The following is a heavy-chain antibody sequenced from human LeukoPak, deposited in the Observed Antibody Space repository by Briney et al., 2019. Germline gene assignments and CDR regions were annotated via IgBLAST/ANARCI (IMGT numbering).Heavy chain of an antibody. CDR2: ILPIFGTA. CDR1: GGTFGSYV. CDR3: ARDRGGLDP. V-gene: IGHV1-69*13. Sequence: AASVKVSCKTSGGTFGSYVISWVRQAPGLGLDWMGGILPIFGTADYAQKFQGRVTITADESTNTAYMELKSLTSEDTAVYYCARDRGGLDPWGQGTLVTVSS. J-gene: IGHJ5*02. D-gene: IGHD4-23*01.